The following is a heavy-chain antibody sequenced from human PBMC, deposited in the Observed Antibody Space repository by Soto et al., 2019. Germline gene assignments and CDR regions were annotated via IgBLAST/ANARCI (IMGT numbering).Heavy chain of an antibody. Sequence: EVQLLESGGGLVQPGGSLRLSCASSGFTFSSYAMSWVRQAPGKGLEWVSAISGSGGSTYYADSVKGRFTISRDNSKKTLYLQMNSLRAEDTAVYYCAKDRAAYSGSYYFDYWGQGTLVTVSS. J-gene: IGHJ4*02. V-gene: IGHV3-23*01. CDR1: GFTFSSYA. CDR2: ISGSGGST. CDR3: AKDRAAYSGSYYFDY. D-gene: IGHD1-26*01.